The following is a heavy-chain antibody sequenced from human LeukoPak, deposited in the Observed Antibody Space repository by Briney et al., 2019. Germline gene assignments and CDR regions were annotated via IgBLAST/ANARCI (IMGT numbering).Heavy chain of an antibody. CDR3: ARARGVVVAATYSYYYYYGMDV. J-gene: IGHJ6*02. D-gene: IGHD2-15*01. CDR1: GGSFSGYY. Sequence: SETLSLTCAVYGGSFSGYYWSWIRQPPGKGLEWIGEINHSGSTNYNPSLKSRVTISVDTSKNQFSLKLSSVTAADTAVYYCARARGVVVAATYSYYYYYGMDVWGQGTTVTVSS. V-gene: IGHV4-34*01. CDR2: INHSGST.